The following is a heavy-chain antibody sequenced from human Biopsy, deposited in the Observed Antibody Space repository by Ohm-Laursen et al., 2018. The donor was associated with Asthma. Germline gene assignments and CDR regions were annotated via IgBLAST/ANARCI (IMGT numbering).Heavy chain of an antibody. J-gene: IGHJ5*02. CDR2: IHHSGTS. Sequence: SDTLSLTCTVSGDSITSGGCCWNWIRQHPGKGLEWIGYIHHSGTSYFNPSLKSRVTMSPDTSKNQFSLRLTSVTPADTAVYYCARLADCSGGACYSYGWFDPWGQGTRVTVSS. CDR3: ARLADCSGGACYSYGWFDP. D-gene: IGHD2-15*01. CDR1: GDSITSGGCC. V-gene: IGHV4-31*03.